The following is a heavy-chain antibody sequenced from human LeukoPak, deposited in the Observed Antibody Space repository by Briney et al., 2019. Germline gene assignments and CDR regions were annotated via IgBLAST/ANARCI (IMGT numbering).Heavy chain of an antibody. CDR2: IKQDGSEK. V-gene: IGHV3-7*01. J-gene: IGHJ6*02. Sequence: AGGSLRLSCAASGFTFSSYWMSWVRQAPGKGLEWVANIKQDGSEKYYVDSVKGRFTISRDNAKNSLYLQMNSLRAEDTAVYYCASITMVRGCGMDVWGQGTTVTVSS. CDR1: GFTFSSYW. D-gene: IGHD3-10*01. CDR3: ASITMVRGCGMDV.